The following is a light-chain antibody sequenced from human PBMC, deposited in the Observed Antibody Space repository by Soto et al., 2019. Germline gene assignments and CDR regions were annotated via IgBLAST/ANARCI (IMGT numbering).Light chain of an antibody. J-gene: IGKJ3*01. V-gene: IGKV1-5*01. CDR2: EAS. Sequence: DIQMTQSPSTLSASVGDRVTITCRASQSISRSLAWYQQKPGKAPNLLIYEASSLESGVPSRFSGSGFGTEFTLTISGLQPDDFATYCCQQYQSYFLTFGPGTTVDIK. CDR1: QSISRS. CDR3: QQYQSYFLT.